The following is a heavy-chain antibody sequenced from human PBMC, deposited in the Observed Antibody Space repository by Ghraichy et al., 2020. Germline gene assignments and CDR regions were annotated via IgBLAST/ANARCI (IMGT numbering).Heavy chain of an antibody. Sequence: SETLSLTCAVYGGSFSGYYWSWIRQPPGKGLEWIGEINHSGSTNYNPSLKSRVTISVDTSKNQFSLKLSSVTAADTAVYYCAVSSSWYGGDYWGHGTLVTVSS. D-gene: IGHD6-13*01. V-gene: IGHV4-34*01. CDR1: GGSFSGYY. CDR3: AVSSSWYGGDY. CDR2: INHSGST. J-gene: IGHJ4*01.